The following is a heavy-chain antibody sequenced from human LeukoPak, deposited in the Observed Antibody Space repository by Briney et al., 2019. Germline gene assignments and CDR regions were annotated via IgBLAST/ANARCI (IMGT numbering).Heavy chain of an antibody. D-gene: IGHD1-14*01. CDR3: ARGRMSSGLPSWLDP. V-gene: IGHV4-34*01. J-gene: IGHJ5*02. Sequence: SETLSLTCAVYGGSFSGYYWSWIRQPPGKGLEWIGEINHSGSTNYNPSLKSRVTISVDTSKNQFSLKLSSVTAADTAVYYCARGRMSSGLPSWLDPWGQGTLVTVSS. CDR2: INHSGST. CDR1: GGSFSGYY.